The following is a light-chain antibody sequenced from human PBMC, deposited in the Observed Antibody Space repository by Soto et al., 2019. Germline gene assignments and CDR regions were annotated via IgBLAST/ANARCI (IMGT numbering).Light chain of an antibody. V-gene: IGLV2-14*01. CDR3: MSYTTPTTYV. CDR2: EVH. J-gene: IGLJ1*01. Sequence: QSALTQPPSASGSPGQSVTISCTGTSSDIGAYNYVSWFQQHPGTAPKLLIYEVHDRPSGVSDRFSGSKSGNTASLTISGLRAEDEADYYCMSYTTPTTYVFGTGTKLTVL. CDR1: SSDIGAYNY.